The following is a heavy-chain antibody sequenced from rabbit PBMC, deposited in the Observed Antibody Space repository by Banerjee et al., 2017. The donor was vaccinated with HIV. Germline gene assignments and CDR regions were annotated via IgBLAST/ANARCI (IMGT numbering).Heavy chain of an antibody. CDR3: ARDTGGYVGYDL. V-gene: IGHV1S45*01. J-gene: IGHJ4*01. CDR1: GFSFSNKYV. Sequence: QEQLEESGGDLVKPEGSLTLTCTASGFSFSNKYVMCWVRQAPGKGLEWIACINTSSGNTVYASWAKGRFTISKASSTTVTLQMTSLTAADTATYICARDTGGYVGYDLWGPGTLVTVS. D-gene: IGHD7-1*01. CDR2: INTSSGNT.